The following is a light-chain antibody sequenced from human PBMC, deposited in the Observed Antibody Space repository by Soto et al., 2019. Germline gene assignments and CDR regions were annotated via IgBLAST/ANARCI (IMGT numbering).Light chain of an antibody. V-gene: IGKV1-5*01. CDR2: DAS. CDR1: QSISKW. Sequence: DIQMTQSPSTLSASVGDRVTMTCRASQSISKWLAWYQQKPWAAPKLLIYDASNLESGVPSRFSGSGSGTEFTLTIRSLQPDDFATYYCQQYDSYSPLTFGGGTKVDIK. CDR3: QQYDSYSPLT. J-gene: IGKJ4*01.